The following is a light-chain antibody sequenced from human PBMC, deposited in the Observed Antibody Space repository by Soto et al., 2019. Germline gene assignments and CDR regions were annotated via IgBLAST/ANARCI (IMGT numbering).Light chain of an antibody. Sequence: QSALTQPPSASGSPGQSVTISCTGTSNDVGGYNYVSWYQHHPCKAPKLIIYEVYKRPSGVPDRFSGSKSGNTAALTVSGLQAKDEADYYCSSYVGTNSYVFGTGTKVTVL. CDR1: SNDVGGYNY. CDR2: EVY. V-gene: IGLV2-8*01. CDR3: SSYVGTNSYV. J-gene: IGLJ1*01.